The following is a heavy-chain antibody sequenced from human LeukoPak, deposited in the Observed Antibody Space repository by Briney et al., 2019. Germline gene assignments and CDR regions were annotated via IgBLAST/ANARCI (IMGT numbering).Heavy chain of an antibody. J-gene: IGHJ4*02. Sequence: PSQTLSLTCTVSGGSFSSSDDFWSWIRQPPGKGLEWIGYIYSSGSTYYNPSLKSRVTISVDTSKNQFSLKLSSVTAADTAVYYCARGGWVTMPIDYWGQGTLVTVSS. CDR1: GGSFSSSDDF. CDR2: IYSSGST. V-gene: IGHV4-30-4*01. D-gene: IGHD2-2*01. CDR3: ARGGWVTMPIDY.